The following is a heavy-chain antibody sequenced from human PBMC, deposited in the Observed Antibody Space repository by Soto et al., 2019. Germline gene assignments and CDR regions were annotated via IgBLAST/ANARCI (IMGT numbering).Heavy chain of an antibody. D-gene: IGHD1-26*01. CDR1: GFTFSSYE. J-gene: IGHJ4*02. CDR2: ISSSGTTV. V-gene: IGHV3-48*03. CDR3: ARDESRSYSLDY. Sequence: EVQLVESGGGLVQPGGSLRLSCAASGFTFSSYEMNWVRQAPGKGLEWVSYISSSGTTVHYADSVKGRFTISRDNAKNSFYLQMNSLRAEDTAIYYCARDESRSYSLDYWGQGTLGTVSS.